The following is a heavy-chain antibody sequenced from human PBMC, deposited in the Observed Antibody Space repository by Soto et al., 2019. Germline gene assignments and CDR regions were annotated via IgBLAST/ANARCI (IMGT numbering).Heavy chain of an antibody. J-gene: IGHJ6*02. D-gene: IGHD6-19*01. Sequence: GGSLRLSCAASGFTFSSYAMSWVRQAPGKGLEWVSGISGSGGSTYYADSVKGRFTISRDNSKNTLYLQMNSLRAEDTAVYYCAKARSGWYIYYYYGMDVWGQGTTVTVSS. CDR3: AKARSGWYIYYYYGMDV. CDR1: GFTFSSYA. V-gene: IGHV3-23*01. CDR2: ISGSGGST.